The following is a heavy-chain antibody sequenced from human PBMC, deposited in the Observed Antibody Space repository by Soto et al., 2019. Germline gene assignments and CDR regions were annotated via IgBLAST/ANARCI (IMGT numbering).Heavy chain of an antibody. Sequence: PSETLSLTCSVSGGSISSGYYYWSWIRQPPGKCLEWIGNIYYSGNTYYNPSLKSRLIIXXXTXXXXXSLXVXXVTAADTAVYYCASSSLYGMDVWGQGTTVTVS. V-gene: IGHV4-30-4*01. CDR3: ASSSLYGMDV. J-gene: IGHJ6*02. CDR1: GGSISSGYYY. CDR2: IYYSGNT.